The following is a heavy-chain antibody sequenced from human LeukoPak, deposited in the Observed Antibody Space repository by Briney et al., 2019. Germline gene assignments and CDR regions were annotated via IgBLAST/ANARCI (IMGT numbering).Heavy chain of an antibody. Sequence: PGGSLRLSCAVSGFRFSDFSINWIRQAPGKGLEWVSYIISSGSSIYYADSVKGRLTISRDNAKNSLYLQMNSLRAEDTAVYYCARCYYDSSGCYYFDYWGQGTLVTVSS. D-gene: IGHD3-22*01. J-gene: IGHJ4*02. V-gene: IGHV3-11*01. CDR3: ARCYYDSSGCYYFDY. CDR1: GFRFSDFS. CDR2: IISSGSSI.